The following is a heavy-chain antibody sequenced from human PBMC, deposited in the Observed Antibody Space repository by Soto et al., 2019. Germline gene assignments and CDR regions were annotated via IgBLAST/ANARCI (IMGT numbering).Heavy chain of an antibody. V-gene: IGHV3-53*01. D-gene: IGHD2-15*01. CDR2: IYSGGST. CDR3: AKTQNDTPDY. CDR1: GFTVSSNY. J-gene: IGHJ4*02. Sequence: GGSLRLSCAASGFTVSSNYMSWVRQAPGKGLEWVSVIYSGGSTYYADSVKGRFTISRDNSKNTLYLQMNTLRAEDTAVYYCAKTQNDTPDYWGQGTLVTVSS.